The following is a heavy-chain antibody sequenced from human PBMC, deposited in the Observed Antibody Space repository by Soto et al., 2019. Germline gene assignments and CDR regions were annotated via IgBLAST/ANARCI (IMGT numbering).Heavy chain of an antibody. J-gene: IGHJ4*02. CDR3: ARGDVDTAMVGRRFDY. CDR2: INHSGST. V-gene: IGHV4-34*01. Sequence: QVQLQQWGAGLLKPSETLSLTCAVYGGSFSGYYWSWIRQPPGKGLEWIGEINHSGSTNYNPSLKSRVTISVDTSKNQFSLKLSSVTAADTAVCNCARGDVDTAMVGRRFDYWGQGSLVTVSS. CDR1: GGSFSGYY. D-gene: IGHD5-18*01.